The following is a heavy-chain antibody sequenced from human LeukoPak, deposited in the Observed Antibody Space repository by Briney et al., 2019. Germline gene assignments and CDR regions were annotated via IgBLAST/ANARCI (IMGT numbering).Heavy chain of an antibody. J-gene: IGHJ4*02. Sequence: IVYIYYSGSTNYNPSLKSRVTISVDTSKNQFSLKLSSVTAADTAVYYCARGYYYDSSGYSYWGQGTLVTVSS. CDR3: ARGYYYDSSGYSY. CDR2: IYYSGST. D-gene: IGHD3-22*01. V-gene: IGHV4-59*09.